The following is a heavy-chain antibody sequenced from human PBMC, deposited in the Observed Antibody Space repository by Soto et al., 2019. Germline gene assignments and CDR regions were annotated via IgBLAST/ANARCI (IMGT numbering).Heavy chain of an antibody. J-gene: IGHJ4*02. V-gene: IGHV3-30-3*01. D-gene: IGHD3-22*01. CDR1: GFTFSSYA. Sequence: GGSLRLSCAASGFTFSSYAMHWVRQAPGKGLEWVAVISYDGSDKDYADSVKGRFTISRDNSRNTLFLQMNSLRAEDTAVYYCARDYYKYYDSSGYYRSPAYWGQGTLVTVSS. CDR3: ARDYYKYYDSSGYYRSPAY. CDR2: ISYDGSDK.